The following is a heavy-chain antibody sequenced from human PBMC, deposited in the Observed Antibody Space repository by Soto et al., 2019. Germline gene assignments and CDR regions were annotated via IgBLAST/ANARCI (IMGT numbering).Heavy chain of an antibody. CDR1: GGSISSGGYS. J-gene: IGHJ4*02. D-gene: IGHD3-22*01. CDR2: IYHSGST. Sequence: SETLSLTCAVSGGSISSGGYSWSWIRQPPGKGLEWIGYIYHSGSTYYNQSLKSRVTLSVDTSKNQFSLKLSSVTAADTAVYYCASQYYYDSSGSQTFDYWGQGTQVTVSS. CDR3: ASQYYYDSSGSQTFDY. V-gene: IGHV4-30-2*02.